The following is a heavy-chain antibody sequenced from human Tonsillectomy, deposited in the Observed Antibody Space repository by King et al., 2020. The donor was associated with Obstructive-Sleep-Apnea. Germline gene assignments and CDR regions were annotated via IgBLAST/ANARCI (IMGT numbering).Heavy chain of an antibody. CDR3: AKADSSGWYVPFDY. J-gene: IGHJ4*02. CDR2: ISWNSGSI. V-gene: IGHV3-9*01. D-gene: IGHD6-19*01. Sequence: VQLVESGGGLVQPGRSLRLSCAASGFTFDDYGMHWVRQAPGKGLEWFSGISWNSGSIGYADSVKGRFTISRDNAKKSLYLQMNSLRAEDTALYYCAKADSSGWYVPFDYWGQGTLVTVSS. CDR1: GFTFDDYG.